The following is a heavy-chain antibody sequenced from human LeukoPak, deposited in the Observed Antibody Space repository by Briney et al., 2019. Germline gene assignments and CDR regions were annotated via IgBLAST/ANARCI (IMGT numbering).Heavy chain of an antibody. CDR3: ARATIQLWFGYDY. CDR2: IYHSGST. J-gene: IGHJ4*02. V-gene: IGHV4-30-2*01. Sequence: SETLSLTCAVSGGSISSGGYSRSWIRHPPGKGLEWIGYIYHSGSTYYNPSLKSRVTISVDRSKNQFSLKLSSVTAADTAVYYCARATIQLWFGYDYWGQGTLVTVSS. CDR1: GGSISSGGYS. D-gene: IGHD5-18*01.